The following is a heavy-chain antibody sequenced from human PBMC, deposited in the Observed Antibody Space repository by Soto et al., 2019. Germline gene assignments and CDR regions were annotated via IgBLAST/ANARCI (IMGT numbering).Heavy chain of an antibody. Sequence: TLSLTCTVSGGSVSSGSFYWSWIRQPPGKGLEWIGYMYDSGSTNYNPSLKSRVTISVDTSKNQFSLRLNPVSPADTAVYYCARGRRELVSPRYYYYYGMDVWGQGTTVTVSS. J-gene: IGHJ6*02. CDR1: GGSVSSGSFY. D-gene: IGHD6-6*01. CDR2: MYDSGST. V-gene: IGHV4-61*01. CDR3: ARGRRELVSPRYYYYYGMDV.